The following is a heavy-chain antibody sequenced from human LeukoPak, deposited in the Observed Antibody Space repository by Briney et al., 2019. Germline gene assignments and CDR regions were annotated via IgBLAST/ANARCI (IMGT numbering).Heavy chain of an antibody. CDR2: INPNSGGT. CDR3: ARAGVLDYYYYMDV. D-gene: IGHD2/OR15-2a*01. Sequence: GASVKVSCKASGYTFTSYAMNWVRQAPGQGLEWMGWINPNSGGTNYAQKFQGRVTMTRDTSISTAYMELSRLRSDDTAVYYCARAGVLDYYYYMDVWGKGTTVTISS. V-gene: IGHV1-2*02. CDR1: GYTFTSYA. J-gene: IGHJ6*03.